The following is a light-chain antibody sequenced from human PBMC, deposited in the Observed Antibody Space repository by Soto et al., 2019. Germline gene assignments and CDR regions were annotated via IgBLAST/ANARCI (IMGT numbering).Light chain of an antibody. V-gene: IGKV1-5*01. CDR2: EAS. J-gene: IGKJ1*01. CDR3: QQYYSHWT. CDR1: QSISGR. Sequence: DIQMTQSPATLSASVGDRVTITCRASQSISGRLAWYQQRAGIAPKLLLYEASSLDNGVPSRFSGSGSGTEFTLTISSLQPDDFATYYCQQYYSHWTFGHGTKVEIK.